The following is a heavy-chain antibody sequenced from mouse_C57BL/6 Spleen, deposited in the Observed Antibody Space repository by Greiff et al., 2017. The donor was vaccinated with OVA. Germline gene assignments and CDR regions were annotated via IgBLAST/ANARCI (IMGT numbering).Heavy chain of an antibody. D-gene: IGHD2-3*01. V-gene: IGHV1-22*01. CDR3: ARDGRYAMDY. J-gene: IGHJ4*01. CDR2: INPNNGGT. CDR1: GYTFTDYN. Sequence: VQLQQSGPELVKPGASVKMSCKASGYTFTDYNMHRVKQSPGKSLEWIGYINPNNGGTSYNQKFNGKATLTVNKSASTAYMGLRSLTSEDSAVYYCARDGRYAMDYWGQGTSVTVSS.